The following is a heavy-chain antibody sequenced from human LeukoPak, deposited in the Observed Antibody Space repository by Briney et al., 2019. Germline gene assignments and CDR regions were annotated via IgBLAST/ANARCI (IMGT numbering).Heavy chain of an antibody. D-gene: IGHD3-22*01. Sequence: GGSLRLSCAASGFTFSSYEMNWVRQAPGKGLEWVSYISSSGSTIYYADSVKGRFTISRDNSKNTLYLQMNSLRAEDTAVYYCARNTLPYYYDSSGYYDYWGQGTLVTVSS. CDR3: ARNTLPYYYDSSGYYDY. CDR2: ISSSGSTI. V-gene: IGHV3-48*03. J-gene: IGHJ4*02. CDR1: GFTFSSYE.